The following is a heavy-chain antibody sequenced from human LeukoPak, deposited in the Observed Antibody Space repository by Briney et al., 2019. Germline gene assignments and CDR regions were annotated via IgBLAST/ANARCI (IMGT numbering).Heavy chain of an antibody. CDR2: ISSGSSTI. Sequence: GGSLRLPCAASGFTFSTYNMNWLRQAPGKGLEWVSYISSGSSTIFYADPVKGRFTISRDNAKTSLYLQMNSLRAEDTAVYYCARATPSGSYWFDYWGQGTLVTVSS. J-gene: IGHJ4*02. CDR1: GFTFSTYN. D-gene: IGHD3-10*01. CDR3: ARATPSGSYWFDY. V-gene: IGHV3-48*01.